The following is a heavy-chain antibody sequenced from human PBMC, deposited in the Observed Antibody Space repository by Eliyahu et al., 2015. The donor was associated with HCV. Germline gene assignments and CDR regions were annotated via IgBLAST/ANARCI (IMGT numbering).Heavy chain of an antibody. CDR1: GGSISSYY. CDR3: ARGRGSCYFNY. J-gene: IGHJ4*02. Sequence: QVQLQESGPGLVKPSETLSLTCTVSGGSISSYYWSWIRQPPGKGLEWIGYIYYSGSTNYNPSLKSRVTISVDTSKNQFSLKLSSVTAADTAVYYCARGRGSCYFNYWGQGTLVTVSS. CDR2: IYYSGST. D-gene: IGHD2-15*01. V-gene: IGHV4-59*01.